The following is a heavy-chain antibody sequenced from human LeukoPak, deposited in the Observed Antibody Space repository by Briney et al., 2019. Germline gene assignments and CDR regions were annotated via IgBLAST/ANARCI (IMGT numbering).Heavy chain of an antibody. CDR2: IYTSGST. J-gene: IGHJ4*02. CDR1: GGSISSGSYY. V-gene: IGHV4-61*02. D-gene: IGHD2-15*01. Sequence: SETLSLTCTVSGGSISSGSYYWSWIRQPAGKGLEWIGRIYTSGSTNYNPSLKSRVTISLDTSKNQFSLKLSSVTAADTAVYYCARDAPMAYCIGGTCYFDYWGQGTLVTVSS. CDR3: ARDAPMAYCIGGTCYFDY.